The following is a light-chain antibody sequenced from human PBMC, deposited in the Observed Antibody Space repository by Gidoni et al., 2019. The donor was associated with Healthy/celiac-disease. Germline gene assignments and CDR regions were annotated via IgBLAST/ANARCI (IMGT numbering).Light chain of an antibody. CDR2: AAS. Sequence: DIQMTQSPSSLSASVGDRVTSTCRASQSISSYLNWYQQKPGKAPKLLIYAASSLQSGVPSRVSGSGSGTDFTLTISSLQPEDFATYYCQQSYSTPWTFGQGTKVEIK. CDR3: QQSYSTPWT. J-gene: IGKJ1*01. CDR1: QSISSY. V-gene: IGKV1-39*01.